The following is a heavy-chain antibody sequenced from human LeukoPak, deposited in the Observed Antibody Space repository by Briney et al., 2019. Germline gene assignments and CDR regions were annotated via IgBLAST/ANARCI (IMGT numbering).Heavy chain of an antibody. D-gene: IGHD2-2*02. J-gene: IGHJ4*02. CDR1: GGSISSYY. V-gene: IGHV4-59*08. Sequence: TSETLSLTCTVSGGSISSYYWSWIRQPPGKGPEWIGYVYYSGSTNYNPSLKSRVTISVDTSKNQFSLKLSSVTAADTGVYYCARLMGEYELLDQVLFDYWGQGTLVTVSS. CDR3: ARLMGEYELLDQVLFDY. CDR2: VYYSGST.